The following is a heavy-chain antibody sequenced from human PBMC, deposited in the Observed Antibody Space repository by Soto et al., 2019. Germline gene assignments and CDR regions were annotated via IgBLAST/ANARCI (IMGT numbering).Heavy chain of an antibody. J-gene: IGHJ4*02. CDR1: GGSISSSIYY. V-gene: IGHV4-39*01. CDR3: ARPMYHYDSSGYYSVPLFLDY. Sequence: PSETLSLTCVVSGGSISSSIYYWGWIRQPPGKGLEWIGTIFYSGSTSSNASLKSRVTISVDTSKNQFSLKLSSVTAADTAVYYCARPMYHYDSSGYYSVPLFLDYWGQGTLVTVSS. CDR2: IFYSGST. D-gene: IGHD3-22*01.